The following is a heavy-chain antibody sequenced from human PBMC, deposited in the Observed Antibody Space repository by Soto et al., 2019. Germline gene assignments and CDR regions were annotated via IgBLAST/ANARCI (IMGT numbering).Heavy chain of an antibody. CDR2: ISGSGGST. V-gene: IGHV3-23*01. CDR3: AKITDIVATMAY. Sequence: PRLSCSASGFTFSSYAMSSARQAPGKGLEWVSAISGSGGSTYYADSVKGRFTISRDNSKNTLYLQMNSLRAEDTAVYYCAKITDIVATMAYWGQGTLVTVSS. J-gene: IGHJ4*02. D-gene: IGHD5-12*01. CDR1: GFTFSSYA.